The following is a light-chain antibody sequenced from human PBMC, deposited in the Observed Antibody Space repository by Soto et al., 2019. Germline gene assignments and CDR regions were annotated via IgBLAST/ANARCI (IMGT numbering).Light chain of an antibody. CDR1: QSLITW. CDR2: KAS. V-gene: IGKV1-5*03. J-gene: IGKJ4*01. CDR3: QQYNAYPLT. Sequence: DIHMTQSPTTLSASVGDRVTITCRASQSLITWLAWYQQKPGKAPKLLIHKASSLGSGVPSRFSGSGSGTEFTLTISSLQPDDFATYYCQQYNAYPLTFGGGTKVEIK.